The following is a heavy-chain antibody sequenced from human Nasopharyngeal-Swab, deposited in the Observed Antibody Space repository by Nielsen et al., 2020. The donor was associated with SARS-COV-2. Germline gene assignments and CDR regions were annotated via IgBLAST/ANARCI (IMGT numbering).Heavy chain of an antibody. CDR2: INLTSGRK. Sequence: GGSLRLSCSASGFTFDDYTMHWVRQAPGEGLEWVSGINLTSGRKGYADSVKGRFTISRDNAKNSLYLLMNSLRSEDTALYYCARGTADYSNPSFDYWGQGTLVTVPS. CDR1: GFTFDDYT. V-gene: IGHV3-9*01. D-gene: IGHD4-11*01. CDR3: ARGTADYSNPSFDY. J-gene: IGHJ4*02.